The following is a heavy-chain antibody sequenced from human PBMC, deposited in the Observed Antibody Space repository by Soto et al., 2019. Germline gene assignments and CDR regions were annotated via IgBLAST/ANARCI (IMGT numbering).Heavy chain of an antibody. D-gene: IGHD2-2*02. CDR2: IDPSDSYT. CDR3: ARLPVVVQAAIRGGYYYYYYGMDV. CDR1: GYSFTSYW. J-gene: IGHJ6*02. V-gene: IGHV5-10-1*01. Sequence: GESLKISCKGSGYSFTSYWISWVRQMPGKGLEWMGRIDPSDSYTNYSPSFQGHVSISADKSISTAYPQWSSLKASDTAMYYCARLPVVVQAAIRGGYYYYYYGMDVWGQGTTVTVSS.